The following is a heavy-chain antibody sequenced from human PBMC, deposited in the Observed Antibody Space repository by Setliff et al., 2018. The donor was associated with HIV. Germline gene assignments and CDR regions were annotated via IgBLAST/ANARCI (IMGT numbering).Heavy chain of an antibody. D-gene: IGHD5-18*01. CDR2: IYTSGSI. Sequence: SETLSLTCTVSGGSISSYYWSWIRQPPGKGLEWIGYIYTSGSINYNPSLKSRVTISVDTSENHFSLRLSSVTAADTAVYYCARDESQVEVHRGYSYGSFDYWGQGTLVTVSS. V-gene: IGHV4-4*08. CDR3: ARDESQVEVHRGYSYGSFDY. J-gene: IGHJ4*02. CDR1: GGSISSYY.